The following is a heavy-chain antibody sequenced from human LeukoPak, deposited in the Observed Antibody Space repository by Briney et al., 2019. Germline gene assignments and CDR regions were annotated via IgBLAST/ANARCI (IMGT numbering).Heavy chain of an antibody. J-gene: IGHJ4*02. CDR3: ARGRYSGTTYYFDY. D-gene: IGHD5-12*01. V-gene: IGHV3-7*03. CDR1: GFTFSTSW. CDR2: IKKDGSET. Sequence: GGSLRLSCAASGFTFSTSWMSWVRQVPGKGLEWVANIKKDGSETYYVDSVKGRFTISRDNAKNSLYLQMNSLRAEDTAMYYCARGRYSGTTYYFDYWGRGTLVTVSS.